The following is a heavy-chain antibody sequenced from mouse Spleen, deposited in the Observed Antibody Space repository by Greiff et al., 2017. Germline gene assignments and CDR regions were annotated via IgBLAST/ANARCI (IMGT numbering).Heavy chain of an antibody. CDR2: ISNLAYSI. V-gene: IGHV5-15*01. CDR3: ARHNDGYYTY. J-gene: IGHJ3*01. D-gene: IGHD2-3*01. CDR1: GFTFSDYG. Sequence: EVNVVESGGGLVKPGGSLKLSCAASGFTFSDYGMAWVRQAPGKGPEWVAFISNLAYSIYYADTVTGRFTISRENAKNTLYLEMSSLRSEDTAMYYCARHNDGYYTYWGQGTLVTVSA.